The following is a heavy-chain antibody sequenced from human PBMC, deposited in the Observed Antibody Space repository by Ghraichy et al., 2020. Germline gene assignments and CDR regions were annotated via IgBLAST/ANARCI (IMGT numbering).Heavy chain of an antibody. J-gene: IGHJ6*02. CDR1: GGSVSSGSYY. CDR2: IYYSGST. V-gene: IGHV4-61*01. CDR3: ARERRLLWFGESNYGMDV. Sequence: ETLSLTCTVSGGSVSSGSYYWSWIRQPPEKGLEWIGYIYYSGSTNYNPSLKSRVTISVDTSKNQFSLKLSSVTAADTAVYYCARERRLLWFGESNYGMDVWGQGTTVTVSS. D-gene: IGHD3-10*01.